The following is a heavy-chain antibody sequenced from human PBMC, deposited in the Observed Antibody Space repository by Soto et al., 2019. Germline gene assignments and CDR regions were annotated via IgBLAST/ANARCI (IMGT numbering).Heavy chain of an antibody. Sequence: EVQLLESGGCFVQPGGSLRLSCTASGVGLSTYAISWVRQAPGKGLEWVSVISGNSGKTDYADSVKGRFRISREKSVNTVYLQMNRLRAEDTAVYYCALPSCGGDCYSPFDYWGQGTLVTVSS. J-gene: IGHJ4*02. CDR2: ISGNSGKT. D-gene: IGHD2-21*02. V-gene: IGHV3-23*01. CDR1: GVGLSTYA. CDR3: ALPSCGGDCYSPFDY.